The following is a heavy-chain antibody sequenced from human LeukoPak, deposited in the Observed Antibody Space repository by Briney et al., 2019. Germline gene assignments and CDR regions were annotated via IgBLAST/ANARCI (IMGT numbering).Heavy chain of an antibody. CDR2: INHSGST. J-gene: IGHJ5*02. V-gene: IGHV4-34*01. Sequence: SETLSLTCAVYGGSFSGYYWSWIRQPPGKGLEWIGEINHSGSTNYNPSLKSRVTISVDTSKNQFSLKLSSVTAADTAVYYCAKDRYCSSTSCQGWFDPWGQGTLVTVSS. D-gene: IGHD2-2*01. CDR1: GGSFSGYY. CDR3: AKDRYCSSTSCQGWFDP.